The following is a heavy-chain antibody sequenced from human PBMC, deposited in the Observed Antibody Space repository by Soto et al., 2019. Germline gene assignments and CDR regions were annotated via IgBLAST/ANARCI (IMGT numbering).Heavy chain of an antibody. CDR1: GFTFSSYA. Sequence: GGSLRLSCAASGFTFSSYAMHWGRQAPGKGLEWVAVISYDGSNKYYADSVKGRFTISRDNSKNTLYLQMNSLRAEDAAVYYCARDPGRFSGYYYGMDVWGQGTTVTVSS. V-gene: IGHV3-30-3*01. CDR2: ISYDGSNK. CDR3: ARDPGRFSGYYYGMDV. J-gene: IGHJ6*02. D-gene: IGHD3-10*01.